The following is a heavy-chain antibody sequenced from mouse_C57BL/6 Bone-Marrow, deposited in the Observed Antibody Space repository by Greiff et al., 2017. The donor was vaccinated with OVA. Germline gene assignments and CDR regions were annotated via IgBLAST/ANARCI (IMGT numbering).Heavy chain of an antibody. D-gene: IGHD1-1*01. V-gene: IGHV5-4*01. CDR2: ISDGGSYT. CDR3: ARNGIPSISGYGSSYFDY. Sequence: EVHLVESGGGLVKPGGSLKLSCAASGFTFSSYAMSWVRQTPEKRLEWVATISDGGSYTYYPDNVKGRFTISRDNAKNNLYLQMSHLKSEDTAMYYCARNGIPSISGYGSSYFDYWGQGTTLTVSS. J-gene: IGHJ2*01. CDR1: GFTFSSYA.